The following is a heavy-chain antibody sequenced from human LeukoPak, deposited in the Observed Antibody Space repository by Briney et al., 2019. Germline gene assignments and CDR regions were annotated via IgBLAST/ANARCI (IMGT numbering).Heavy chain of an antibody. Sequence: GGSLRLSCAASGFTVSSNYISWVSQGPGKGLEWVSAIYSGGTTYYADSVKGRFTISRDNSKNTVYLQMNSLTTEDTAVYYCAKQMSSATTFDYWGQGTLVTVSS. V-gene: IGHV3-66*02. CDR2: IYSGGTT. CDR3: AKQMSSATTFDY. D-gene: IGHD3-10*01. CDR1: GFTVSSNY. J-gene: IGHJ4*02.